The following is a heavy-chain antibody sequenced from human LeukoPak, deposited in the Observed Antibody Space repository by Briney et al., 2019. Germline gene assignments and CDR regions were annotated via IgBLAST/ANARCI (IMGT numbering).Heavy chain of an antibody. D-gene: IGHD1-1*01. CDR1: GFTFSNYG. Sequence: GGSLRLSCAASGFTFSNYGMSWVRQAPGKGLERVSGITGSGGTTYYADSVKGRFTISRDNSKNMLYLQMNSLRADDTAVYYCARDSPRGNNYPPPQWGQGSLVTVSS. CDR2: ITGSGGTT. CDR3: ARDSPRGNNYPPPQ. V-gene: IGHV3-23*01. J-gene: IGHJ4*02.